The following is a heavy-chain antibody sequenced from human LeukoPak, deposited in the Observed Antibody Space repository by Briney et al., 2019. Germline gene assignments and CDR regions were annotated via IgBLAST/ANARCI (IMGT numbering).Heavy chain of an antibody. CDR3: AKDPSP. J-gene: IGHJ5*02. Sequence: GGSLRLSCAASGFTFSSYGMHWVRQAPGKGLEWVAVISYDGSNKYYADSVKGRFTISRDDSKNTLYLQMNSLRAEDTAVYYCAKDPSPWGQGTLVTVSS. V-gene: IGHV3-30*18. CDR2: ISYDGSNK. CDR1: GFTFSSYG.